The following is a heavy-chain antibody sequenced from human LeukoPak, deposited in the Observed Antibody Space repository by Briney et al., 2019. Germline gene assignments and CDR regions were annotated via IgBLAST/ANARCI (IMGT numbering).Heavy chain of an antibody. CDR3: ARTDYYDSSGYQYYYYGMDV. D-gene: IGHD3-22*01. J-gene: IGHJ6*02. V-gene: IGHV1-3*01. Sequence: ASVKVSCKASGYTFTSYAMHWVRQAPGQRLEWMGWINAGNGNTKYSQKFQGRVTITRDTSASTAYMELSSLRSEDTAVYYCARTDYYDSSGYQYYYYGMDVRGQGTTVTVSS. CDR1: GYTFTSYA. CDR2: INAGNGNT.